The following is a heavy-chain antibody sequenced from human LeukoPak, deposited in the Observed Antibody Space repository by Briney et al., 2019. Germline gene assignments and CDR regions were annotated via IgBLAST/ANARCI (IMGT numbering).Heavy chain of an antibody. CDR3: ARDRGVVVITSAQNWFDP. CDR1: GYTFTGYY. Sequence: ASVKVSCKAPGYTFTGYYMHWVRQAPGQGLEWMGRINPNSGGTNYAQKFQGRVTMTRDTSISTAYMELSRLRSDDTAVYYCARDRGVVVITSAQNWFDPWGQGTLVTVSS. V-gene: IGHV1-2*06. CDR2: INPNSGGT. J-gene: IGHJ5*02. D-gene: IGHD3-22*01.